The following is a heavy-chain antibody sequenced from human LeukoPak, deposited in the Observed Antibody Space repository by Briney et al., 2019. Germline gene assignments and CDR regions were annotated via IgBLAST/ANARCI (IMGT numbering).Heavy chain of an antibody. CDR1: GGTFSSYA. Sequence: SVKVSCKASGGTFSSYAISWVRQAPGQGLEWMGGIIPIFGTANYAQKIQGRVTITADESTSTAYMELSSLRSEDTAVYYCTTYYYDSSGYPRRFDPWGQGTLVTVSS. V-gene: IGHV1-69*01. J-gene: IGHJ5*02. D-gene: IGHD3-22*01. CDR3: TTYYYDSSGYPRRFDP. CDR2: IIPIFGTA.